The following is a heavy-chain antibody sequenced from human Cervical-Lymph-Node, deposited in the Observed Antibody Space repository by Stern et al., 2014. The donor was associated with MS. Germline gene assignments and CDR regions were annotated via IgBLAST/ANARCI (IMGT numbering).Heavy chain of an antibody. CDR3: ARGRGGNYRYYFDY. CDR1: GFTFSTFS. D-gene: IGHD4-23*01. J-gene: IGHJ4*02. Sequence: EVQLVESGGGLVKPGGSLRLSCAFSGFTFSTFSMNWVRLAPGKGMEWDAFMSSCGSYIYYAASLKGRFTISRDNAKNSLYLQMNSLRAEDTAVYYCARGRGGNYRYYFDYWGQGTLVTVSP. CDR2: MSSCGSYI. V-gene: IGHV3-21*01.